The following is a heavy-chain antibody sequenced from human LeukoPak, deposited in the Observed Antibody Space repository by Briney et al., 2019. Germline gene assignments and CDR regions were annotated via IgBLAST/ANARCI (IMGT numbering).Heavy chain of an antibody. CDR3: ARDSEKALYYFDY. J-gene: IGHJ4*02. V-gene: IGHV4-30-4*08. CDR1: GGSISSGDYY. D-gene: IGHD2-21*01. Sequence: PSETLSLTCTVSGGSISSGDYYWSWIRQPPGKGLEWIGYIYYSGSTYYNPSLKSRVTISVDTSKNQFPLKLSSVTAADTAVYYCARDSEKALYYFDYWGQGTLVTVSS. CDR2: IYYSGST.